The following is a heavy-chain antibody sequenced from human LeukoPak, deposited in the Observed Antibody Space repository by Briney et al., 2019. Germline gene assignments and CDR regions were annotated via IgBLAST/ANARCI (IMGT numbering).Heavy chain of an antibody. Sequence: NPGGSLRLSCAASGFTFSSYSMNWIRQPPGKGLEWIGEINHSGSTNYNPSLKSRVTISVDTSKNQFSLKLSSVTAADTAVYYCARGSSGWYWFDPWGQGTLVTVSS. V-gene: IGHV4-34*01. CDR1: GFTFSSYS. CDR2: INHSGST. CDR3: ARGSSGWYWFDP. J-gene: IGHJ5*02. D-gene: IGHD6-19*01.